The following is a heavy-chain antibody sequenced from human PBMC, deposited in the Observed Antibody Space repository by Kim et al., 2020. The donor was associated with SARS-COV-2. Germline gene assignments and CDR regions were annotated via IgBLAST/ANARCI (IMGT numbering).Heavy chain of an antibody. CDR1: GFIASSNY. Sequence: GSLRLSCAASGFIASSNYMSWVRQAPGKGLEWVSLIYSDGNTYYADSVKGRFTISRHNSKNTLYLQMNSLRAEDTAVYYCASRAGSGSFYPSDAFDIWGQGTMVTVSS. V-gene: IGHV3-53*04. CDR2: IYSDGNT. D-gene: IGHD3-10*01. CDR3: ASRAGSGSFYPSDAFDI. J-gene: IGHJ3*02.